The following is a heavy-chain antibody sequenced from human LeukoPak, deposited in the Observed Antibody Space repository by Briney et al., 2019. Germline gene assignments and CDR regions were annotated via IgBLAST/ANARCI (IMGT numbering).Heavy chain of an antibody. CDR2: ICAYNGNT. CDR1: GYTFTSYG. CDR3: ARSGQWRGNNWFDP. J-gene: IGHJ5*02. V-gene: IGHV1-18*04. D-gene: IGHD6-19*01. Sequence: ASVKVSCTASGYTFTSYGISWVRQAPGQGLEWMGCICAYNGNTNYAQKLQGRVTMTTDTSTSTAYMELRSLRSDDTAVYYCARSGQWRGNNWFDPWGQGTLVTVSS.